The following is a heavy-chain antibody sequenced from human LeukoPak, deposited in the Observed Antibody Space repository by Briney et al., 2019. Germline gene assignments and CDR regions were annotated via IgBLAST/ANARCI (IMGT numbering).Heavy chain of an antibody. CDR1: XGSFSGYY. CDR3: ARHXIVXVIGNGWFDP. CDR2: INHSGST. Sequence: CAVYXGSFSGYYWSWIRQPPGKGLEWIGEINHSGSTNYNPSLKSRVTISVDTSKNQFSLKLSSVTAADRAVYYCARHXIVXVIGNGWFDPWGQGTLVTVSS. D-gene: IGHD3-22*01. V-gene: IGHV4-34*01. J-gene: IGHJ5*02.